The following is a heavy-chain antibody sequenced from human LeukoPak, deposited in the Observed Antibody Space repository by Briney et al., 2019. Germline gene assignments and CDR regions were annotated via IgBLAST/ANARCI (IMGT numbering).Heavy chain of an antibody. D-gene: IGHD3-22*01. V-gene: IGHV4-31*03. CDR1: GASISGGGFY. CDR2: IYYSGNT. CDR3: ARGLTYSSGFYYFDY. J-gene: IGHJ4*02. Sequence: SETLSLTCTVSGASISGGGFYWSWIRQHPGKGLEWIGYIYYSGNTYYNPSLKSRVSISVDTSKNQFSLNLSSVTAADTAVYYCARGLTYSSGFYYFDYWGQGTLVTVSS.